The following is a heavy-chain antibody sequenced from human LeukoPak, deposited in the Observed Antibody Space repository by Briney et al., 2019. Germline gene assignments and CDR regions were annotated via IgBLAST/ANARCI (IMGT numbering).Heavy chain of an antibody. CDR3: ARHRGLSYYYDSSGVSYFDY. CDR1: GGSISSSSYY. J-gene: IGHJ4*02. Sequence: SETLSLTCTVSGGSISSSSYYWGWIRQPPGKGLAWIGSIDYSGSTYYNPSLKSRVTISVDTSKNQFSLKLRSVTAADTAVYYCARHRGLSYYYDSSGVSYFDYWGQGTLVTVSS. CDR2: IDYSGST. V-gene: IGHV4-39*01. D-gene: IGHD3-22*01.